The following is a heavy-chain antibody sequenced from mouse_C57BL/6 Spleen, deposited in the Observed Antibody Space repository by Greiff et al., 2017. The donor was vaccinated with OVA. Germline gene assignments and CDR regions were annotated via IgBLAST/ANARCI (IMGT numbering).Heavy chain of an antibody. CDR1: GYTFTSYW. J-gene: IGHJ2*01. CDR2: IDPSDSYT. V-gene: IGHV1-69*01. Sequence: QVQLQQPGAELVMPGASVKLSCKASGYTFTSYWMHWVKQRPGQGLEWIGEIDPSDSYTNYNQKFKGKSTLTVDKSSSTAYMQLSSLTSEDSAVYYCARREGSSYFEGWGKGTTLTVSS. CDR3: ARREGSSYFEG. D-gene: IGHD1-1*01.